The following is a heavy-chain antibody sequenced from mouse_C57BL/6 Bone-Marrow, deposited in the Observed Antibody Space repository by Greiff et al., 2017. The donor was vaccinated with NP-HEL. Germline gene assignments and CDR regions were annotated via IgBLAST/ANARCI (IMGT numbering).Heavy chain of an antibody. Sequence: VQLQQSGAELVMPGASVKLSCKASGYTFTSYWMHWVKQRPGQGLEWIGEIDPSDSYTNYNQKFKGKSTLTVDKSSSTAYMQLSSLTSEDSAVYYCAKWGDWFAYWGQGTLVTVSA. CDR3: AKWGDWFAY. V-gene: IGHV1-69*01. CDR1: GYTFTSYW. CDR2: IDPSDSYT. J-gene: IGHJ3*01.